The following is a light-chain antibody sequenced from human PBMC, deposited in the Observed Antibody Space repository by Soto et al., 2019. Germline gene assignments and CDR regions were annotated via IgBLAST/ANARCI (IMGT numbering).Light chain of an antibody. CDR3: CSSGGSPTYV. V-gene: IGLV2-23*02. J-gene: IGLJ1*01. Sequence: ALAQPASVSGSPGQSITISCTGTSSNVGSYKLVSWYQQHPGKAPKLMIFEVNKRPSGVSNRFSGSKSGNTAPLTISGLKVEDEADYYCCSSGGSPTYVFGTGTKVTAL. CDR1: SSNVGSYKL. CDR2: EVN.